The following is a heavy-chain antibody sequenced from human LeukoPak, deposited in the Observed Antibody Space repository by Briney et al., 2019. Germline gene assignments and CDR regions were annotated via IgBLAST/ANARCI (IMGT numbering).Heavy chain of an antibody. CDR2: ISGSGGST. Sequence: PGGSLRLSCAASGFTFSNAWMSWVRQAPGKGLEWVSAISGSGGSTYYADSVKGRFTISRDNSKNTLYLQMNSLRAEDTAVYYCAKQQLAGGFDYWGQGTLVTVSS. V-gene: IGHV3-23*01. J-gene: IGHJ4*02. CDR3: AKQQLAGGFDY. D-gene: IGHD6-13*01. CDR1: GFTFSNAW.